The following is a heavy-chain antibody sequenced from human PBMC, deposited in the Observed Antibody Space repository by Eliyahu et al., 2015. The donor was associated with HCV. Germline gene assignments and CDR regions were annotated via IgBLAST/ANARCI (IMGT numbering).Heavy chain of an antibody. J-gene: IGHJ3*01. D-gene: IGHD3-3*01. CDR2: IWYDGSTI. V-gene: IGHV3-33*08. CDR3: AREVSFWSGYESDAFNV. CDR1: GFTFSTFG. Sequence: QAQLVESGGGVVQPGRSLRLSCAASGFTFSTFGMHWVRQAPGKGLEWXAVIWYDGSTIFYADSVKGRFTVSRDNSKNTVYLQMNSLRDEDTAVYYCAREVSFWSGYESDAFNVWGQGTMVSVSS.